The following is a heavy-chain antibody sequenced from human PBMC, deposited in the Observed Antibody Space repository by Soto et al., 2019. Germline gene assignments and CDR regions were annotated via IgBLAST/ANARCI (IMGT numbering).Heavy chain of an antibody. CDR1: GYSFTSYW. CDR2: IYPGDSDT. V-gene: IGHV5-51*01. D-gene: IGHD2-15*01. CDR3: ARRSGSSTDYYYYGMDV. Sequence: PGESLKISCKGSGYSFTSYWIGWVRPMPGKGLEWMGIIYPGDSDTRYSPSFQGQVTISAAKSISTAYLQWSSLKASDTAMYYCARRSGSSTDYYYYGMDVWGQGTTVTGSS. J-gene: IGHJ6*02.